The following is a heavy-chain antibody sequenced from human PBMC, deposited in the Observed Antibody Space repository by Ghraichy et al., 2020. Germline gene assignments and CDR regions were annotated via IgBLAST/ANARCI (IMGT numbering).Heavy chain of an antibody. CDR3: ARDISRWNYGLGWFDP. D-gene: IGHD1-7*01. J-gene: IGHJ5*02. CDR1: GFTFSSYS. CDR2: ISSSSRYI. V-gene: IGHV3-21*01. Sequence: GGSLRLSCAASGFTFSSYSMNWVRQAPGKGLEWVSSISSSSRYIYYADSVKGRFTISRDNAKNSLYLQMNSLRAEDTAVYYCARDISRWNYGLGWFDPWGQGTLVTVSS.